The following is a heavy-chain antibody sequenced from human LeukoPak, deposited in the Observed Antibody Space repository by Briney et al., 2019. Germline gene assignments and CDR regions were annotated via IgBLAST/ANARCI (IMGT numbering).Heavy chain of an antibody. D-gene: IGHD2-21*02. CDR1: AFTFDDYD. J-gene: IGHJ4*02. V-gene: IGHV3-9*01. Sequence: PSRSLSLSCMTAAFTFDDYDMHWVRQTPGRGLEWVAGIRRNTRTMSYCYSVKAGFTISRDNAKPSLYLHLTALRPEDTAVYYCARDNCGSVCYLVDNWGGRILVTVSS. CDR2: IRRNTRTM. CDR3: ARDNCGSVCYLVDN.